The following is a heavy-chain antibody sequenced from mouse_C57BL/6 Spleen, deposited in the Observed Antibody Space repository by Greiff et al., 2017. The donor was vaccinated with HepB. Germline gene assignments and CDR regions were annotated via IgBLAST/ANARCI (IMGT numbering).Heavy chain of an antibody. J-gene: IGHJ2*01. CDR3: AREVRYYFDY. Sequence: EVKLVESGGGLVKPGASLKLSCAASGFTFSDYGMHWVRQAPEKGLEWVAYISSGSSTIYYADTVKGRFTISRDNAKNTLFLQMTSLRSEDTAMYYCAREVRYYFDYWGQGTTLTVSS. V-gene: IGHV5-17*01. CDR2: ISSGSSTI. CDR1: GFTFSDYG. D-gene: IGHD2-14*01.